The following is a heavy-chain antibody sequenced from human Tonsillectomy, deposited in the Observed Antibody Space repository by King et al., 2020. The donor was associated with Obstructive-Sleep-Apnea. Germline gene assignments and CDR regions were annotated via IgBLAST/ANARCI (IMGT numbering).Heavy chain of an antibody. D-gene: IGHD1-1*01. V-gene: IGHV3-30*02. CDR3: AKDTPVQVERNYPGDYYAMDV. CDR2: IRYDGSDK. Sequence: VQLVESGGGVVQPGGSLRLSCAAPGFTFNSYGMHWVRQAPGKGLEWVAFIRYDGSDKYYADSVKGRFTISRDNSKNTLYLQMNSLRAEDTAVYYCAKDTPVQVERNYPGDYYAMDVWGQGTTVTVSS. J-gene: IGHJ6*02. CDR1: GFTFNSYG.